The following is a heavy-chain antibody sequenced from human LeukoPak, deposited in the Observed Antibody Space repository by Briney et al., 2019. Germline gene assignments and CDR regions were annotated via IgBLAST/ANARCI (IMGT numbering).Heavy chain of an antibody. CDR1: GGSFTDYY. CDR3: ARGSRLPLDY. CDR2: ISHSGGT. D-gene: IGHD4-11*01. Sequence: PSETLSLTCAVYGGSFTDYYCSWIRQPPGKGLEWIGEISHSGGTNCNPSLESRVTISMDTSNYQFSLKLSSVTAADTAVYYCARGSRLPLDYWDQGSLVTVSS. J-gene: IGHJ4*02. V-gene: IGHV4-34*01.